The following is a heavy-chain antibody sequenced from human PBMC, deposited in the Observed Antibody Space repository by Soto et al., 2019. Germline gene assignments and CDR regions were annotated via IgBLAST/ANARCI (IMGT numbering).Heavy chain of an antibody. CDR3: ARIPYAFLTCYGYYGMDV. Sequence: QVQLQESGPGLVKPSETLSLTCTVSGGSVSSGSYYWSWIRQPPGKGLEWIGYIYYSGSTNYNPSLKSLVTIAVDTSKNQFSLKLSSVTAADTAVYYCARIPYAFLTCYGYYGMDVWGQGTTVTVSS. J-gene: IGHJ6*02. CDR1: GGSVSSGSYY. V-gene: IGHV4-61*01. CDR2: IYYSGST. D-gene: IGHD3-9*01.